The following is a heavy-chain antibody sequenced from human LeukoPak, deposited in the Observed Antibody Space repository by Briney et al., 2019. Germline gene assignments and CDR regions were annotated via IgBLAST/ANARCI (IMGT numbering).Heavy chain of an antibody. CDR3: ARPFDSSGPSFYY. Sequence: TSETLSLTSTVSGGSISSSSYYWGWIRQPPGKGLKWIGSIYYSGSTYYNPSLKSRVTISVDTSKNQFSLKLSSVTAADTAVYYCARPFDSSGPSFYYWGQGTLVTVSS. D-gene: IGHD3-22*01. V-gene: IGHV4-39*01. J-gene: IGHJ4*02. CDR1: GGSISSSSYY. CDR2: IYYSGST.